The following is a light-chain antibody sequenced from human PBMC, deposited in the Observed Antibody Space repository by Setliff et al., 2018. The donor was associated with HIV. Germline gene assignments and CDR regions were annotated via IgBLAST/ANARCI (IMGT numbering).Light chain of an antibody. V-gene: IGLV2-14*03. Sequence: QSALTQPASVSGSPGQSITISCIGTGRDIGGYNYVSWYQQHPGKAPKFIIYGVTKRSSGVSNRFSGSKAGTTAFLTISGLQAEDEADYYCSSYTSTSAYVFGTGTKVTVL. CDR2: GVT. CDR1: GRDIGGYNY. J-gene: IGLJ1*01. CDR3: SSYTSTSAYV.